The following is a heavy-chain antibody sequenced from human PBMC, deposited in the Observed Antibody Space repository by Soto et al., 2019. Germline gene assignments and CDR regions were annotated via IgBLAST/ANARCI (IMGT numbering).Heavy chain of an antibody. V-gene: IGHV3-21*01. CDR1: GFTFSRVS. CDR3: ARVAY. J-gene: IGHJ4*02. Sequence: GSLRFSCEASGFTFSRVSMSWVRQVPGKGLEWVASISSGSSDTWYADSVKGRFIISRDNAQNSLFLQMNTLRPEDTAMYYCARVAYWGPGTQVTVSS. CDR2: ISSGSSDT.